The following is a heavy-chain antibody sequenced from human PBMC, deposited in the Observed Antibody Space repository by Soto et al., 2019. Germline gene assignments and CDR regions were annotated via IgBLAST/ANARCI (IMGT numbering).Heavy chain of an antibody. V-gene: IGHV4-59*08. CDR1: GGSISSYY. J-gene: IGHJ6*03. CDR2: IYYSGST. CDR3: ARLATGDALSNYYYYMDV. Sequence: SETLSLTCTVSGGSISSYYWSWIRQPPGKGLEWIGYIYYSGSTNYNPSLKSRVTISVDTSKNQFSLKLSSVTAADTAVYYCARLATGDALSNYYYYMDVWGKGTTATVPS. D-gene: IGHD7-27*01.